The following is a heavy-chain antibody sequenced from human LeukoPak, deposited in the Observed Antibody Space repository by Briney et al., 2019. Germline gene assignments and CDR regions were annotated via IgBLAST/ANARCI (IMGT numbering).Heavy chain of an antibody. CDR2: IYTSGST. CDR3: ARGFRGSLPT. J-gene: IGHJ5*02. V-gene: IGHV4-61*02. CDR1: GGSISSGGYY. D-gene: IGHD3-16*01. Sequence: SQTLSLTCTVSGGSISSGGYYWSWIRQPAGKGLEWIGRIYTSGSTNYNPSLKSRVTISVDTSKNQFSLKLSSVTAADTAVYYCARGFRGSLPTWGQGTLVTVSS.